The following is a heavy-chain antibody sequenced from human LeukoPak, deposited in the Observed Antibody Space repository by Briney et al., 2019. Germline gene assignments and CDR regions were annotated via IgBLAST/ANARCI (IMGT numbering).Heavy chain of an antibody. V-gene: IGHV3-72*01. CDR3: ARAPNSGTLGEDY. Sequence: GGSLRLSCAASGFTFSDHYMDWVRQAPGKGLEWVGRIRNKANIYTTEYAASVKGRFIISRDDSKNSLYLQMNSLKTEDTAVYYCARAPNSGTLGEDYWGQGTLVTVSS. CDR2: IRNKANIYTT. J-gene: IGHJ4*02. D-gene: IGHD1-26*01. CDR1: GFTFSDHY.